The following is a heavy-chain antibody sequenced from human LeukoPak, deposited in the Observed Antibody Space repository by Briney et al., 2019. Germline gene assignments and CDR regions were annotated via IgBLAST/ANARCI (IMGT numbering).Heavy chain of an antibody. Sequence: ASVKVSCKAFGYTLTGYYMHWVRQPPGQGLEWMGRLDTNNGGTSYAQKFQGRVTITRDTSVNTDYMELISLRSDDTAVYYCAHGGGSYGDVWGQGTMVAVSS. CDR3: AHGGGSYGDV. V-gene: IGHV1-2*06. D-gene: IGHD1-26*01. CDR1: GYTLTGYY. CDR2: LDTNNGGT. J-gene: IGHJ3*01.